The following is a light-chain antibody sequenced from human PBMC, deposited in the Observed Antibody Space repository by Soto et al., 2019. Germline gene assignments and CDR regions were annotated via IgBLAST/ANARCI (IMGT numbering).Light chain of an antibody. CDR3: QQYGSSPS. J-gene: IGKJ1*01. V-gene: IGKV3-20*01. CDR1: QSVSSNY. CDR2: DVS. Sequence: DIVLTQSPGTLSLSPGERATLSCRSSQSVSSNYLAWYQQKPDQAPRRVIYDVSGRATGIPDRFSGSGSGTDFTPTISRLEPEYFAVYYCQQYGSSPSFGQGAKVDIK.